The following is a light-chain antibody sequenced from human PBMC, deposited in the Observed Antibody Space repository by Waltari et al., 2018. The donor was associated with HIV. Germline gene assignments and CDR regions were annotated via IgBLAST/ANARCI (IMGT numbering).Light chain of an antibody. CDR2: RND. CDR3: ATWDDSLSGWV. J-gene: IGLJ3*02. CDR1: RSNIGKNF. V-gene: IGLV1-47*01. Sequence: QSVLTQPPSASGTPGQRVTISCSGSRSNIGKNFIYWYQQFPGTAPKLLIYRNDQRPSGVPDRFSGSKSGTSASLAISGLRSEYEADYYCATWDDSLSGWVFGGGTKLTVL.